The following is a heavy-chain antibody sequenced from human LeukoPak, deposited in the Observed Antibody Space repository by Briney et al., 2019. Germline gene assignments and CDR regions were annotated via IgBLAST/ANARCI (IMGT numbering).Heavy chain of an antibody. CDR1: GYSFTSYW. CDR3: ARIVGLRYYDILTGSPQGWFDP. Sequence: LGESLKISCKGSGYSFTSYWIGWVRQMPGKGLEWMGIIYPGDSDTRYSPSFQGQVTISADNSISTAYLQWSSLKASDTAMYYCARIVGLRYYDILTGSPQGWFDPWGQGTLVTVSS. J-gene: IGHJ5*02. CDR2: IYPGDSDT. V-gene: IGHV5-51*01. D-gene: IGHD3-9*01.